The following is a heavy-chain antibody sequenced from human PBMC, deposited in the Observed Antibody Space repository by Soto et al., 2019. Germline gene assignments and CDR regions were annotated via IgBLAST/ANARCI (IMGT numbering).Heavy chain of an antibody. V-gene: IGHV5-10-1*04. CDR2: IDPSDSQT. J-gene: IGHJ4*02. Sequence: GAALKISCKASGYSFTGYWITWVRQKPGKGLGWMGRIDPSDSQTYYSPSFRGQVTISVTTSITTVFMQWSSLRASDTDMYYCARQIYDSDTGPNFQYYFDSWGQGTPVTVSS. CDR3: ARQIYDSDTGPNFQYYFDS. D-gene: IGHD3-22*01. CDR1: GYSFTGYW.